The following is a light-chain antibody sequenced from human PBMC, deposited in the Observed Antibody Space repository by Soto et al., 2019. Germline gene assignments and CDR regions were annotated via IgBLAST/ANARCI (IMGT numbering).Light chain of an antibody. V-gene: IGKV3-20*01. CDR2: GAS. J-gene: IGKJ1*01. Sequence: EIVLTQSPGTLSLSPGERVTLSCRASQSVSSSYLAWYQQKLGQAPRLLIYGASTRAAGIPDRFSGGGSGTDFTLTISRLEPEDFAVYYCQHYGSSSWTFGLGPRVQI. CDR3: QHYGSSSWT. CDR1: QSVSSSY.